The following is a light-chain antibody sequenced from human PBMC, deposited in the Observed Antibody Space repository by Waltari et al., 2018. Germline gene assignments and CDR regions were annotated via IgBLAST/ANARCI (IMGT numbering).Light chain of an antibody. J-gene: IGLJ3*02. Sequence: QSALTQPASVSGSPGQSITISCTGTSSNVGFYNLVSWYQQHPDKAPKLLVSEVIERPSGVSSRFSGSKSGNTASLTILGLQAEDEADYYCCSYAGRNIWVFGGGTKVTVL. V-gene: IGLV2-23*02. CDR3: CSYAGRNIWV. CDR1: SSNVGFYNL. CDR2: EVI.